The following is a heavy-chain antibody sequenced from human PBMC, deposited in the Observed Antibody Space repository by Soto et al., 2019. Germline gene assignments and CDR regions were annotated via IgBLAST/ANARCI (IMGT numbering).Heavy chain of an antibody. CDR1: GGSFSGYY. J-gene: IGHJ4*02. V-gene: IGHV4-34*01. CDR3: ARGYGDYVSDY. D-gene: IGHD4-17*01. Sequence: SETLSLTCAVYGGSFSGYYWTWIRQPPGTGLEWIGEINHSGSTNYNPSLKSRVTISVDTSKNQFSLKLSSVTAADTAVYYCARGYGDYVSDYWGQGTLVTVSS. CDR2: INHSGST.